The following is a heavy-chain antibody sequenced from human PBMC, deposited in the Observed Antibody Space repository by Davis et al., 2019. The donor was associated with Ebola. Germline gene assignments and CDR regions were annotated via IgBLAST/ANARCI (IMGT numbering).Heavy chain of an antibody. D-gene: IGHD4-11*01. J-gene: IGHJ4*02. Sequence: AASVKVSCKASGYTFTSYDINWVRQATGQGLEWMGWMNPNSGNTGYAQKFQGRVTITADKSTSTAYMELSSLRSEDTAVYYCARLWHSNYDYRGQGTLVTVSS. CDR3: ARLWHSNYDY. CDR2: MNPNSGNT. CDR1: GYTFTSYD. V-gene: IGHV1-8*01.